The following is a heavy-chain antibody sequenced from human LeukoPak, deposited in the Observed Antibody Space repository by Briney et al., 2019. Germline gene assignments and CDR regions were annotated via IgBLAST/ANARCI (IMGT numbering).Heavy chain of an antibody. Sequence: PGGSLRLSCAASGFTFSSYGMHWVRQAPRQGLEWVAVISYDGSNKYYADSVKGRFTISRDNSKNTLYLQMNSLRAEDTAVYYCACDLRPSYGDPRGGAFDIWGQGTMVTVSS. V-gene: IGHV3-30*03. J-gene: IGHJ3*02. D-gene: IGHD4-17*01. CDR3: ACDLRPSYGDPRGGAFDI. CDR2: ISYDGSNK. CDR1: GFTFSSYG.